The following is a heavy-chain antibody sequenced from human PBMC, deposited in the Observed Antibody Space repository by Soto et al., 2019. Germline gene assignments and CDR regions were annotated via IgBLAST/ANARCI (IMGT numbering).Heavy chain of an antibody. V-gene: IGHV5-10-1*01. Sequence: GGSLKISCKGSGYSFAGYWITWVRQKPGKGLEWMGRIDPSDSQTYYSPSFRGHVTISVTKSITTVFLQWSSLRASDTAMYYCARQIYDSDTGPNFQYYFDSWGQGTTVTVYS. CDR1: GYSFAGYW. CDR2: IDPSDSQT. CDR3: ARQIYDSDTGPNFQYYFDS. D-gene: IGHD3-22*01. J-gene: IGHJ4*02.